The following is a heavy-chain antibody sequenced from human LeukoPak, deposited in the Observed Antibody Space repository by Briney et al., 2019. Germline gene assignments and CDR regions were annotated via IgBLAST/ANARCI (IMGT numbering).Heavy chain of an antibody. Sequence: ASVKVSCKASGYTFTDYFMHWVRQAPGQGLEWMGWINPNSGGTKYAQKFQGRVIMTRDTTISTAYMELSRLRSDDTAMFYCAREGTFGGNDYWGQGTLVTVSS. CDR2: INPNSGGT. D-gene: IGHD3-16*01. J-gene: IGHJ4*02. V-gene: IGHV1-2*02. CDR1: GYTFTDYF. CDR3: AREGTFGGNDY.